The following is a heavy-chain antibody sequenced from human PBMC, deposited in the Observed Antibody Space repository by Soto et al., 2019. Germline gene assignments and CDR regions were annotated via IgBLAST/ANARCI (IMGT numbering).Heavy chain of an antibody. D-gene: IGHD3-22*01. V-gene: IGHV1-69*13. Sequence: GASVKVSCKASGDTFSTYTITWVRQAPGQGLEWMGGIIPRSGTSNYAQKFQGRVTITADESTSTAYMELSSLRSEDTAVYYCASGVVVITGTPGGGMDVWGQGTTVTVSS. CDR1: GDTFSTYT. J-gene: IGHJ6*02. CDR3: ASGVVVITGTPGGGMDV. CDR2: IIPRSGTS.